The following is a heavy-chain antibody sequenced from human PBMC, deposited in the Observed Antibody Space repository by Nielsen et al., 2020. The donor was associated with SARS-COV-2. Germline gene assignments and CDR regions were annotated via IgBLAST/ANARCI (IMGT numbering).Heavy chain of an antibody. V-gene: IGHV3-23*05. CDR1: GSTFSSSA. D-gene: IGHD3-22*01. CDR2: IYGSGSSS. CDR3: AKGFYDSSGPY. J-gene: IGHJ4*02. Sequence: GGSLRLSCAASGSTFSSSAMSWLRQAPGKGLEWVSLIYGSGSSSYYADSVKGRFTISRDNAKNSLYLQMNSLRAEDTALYYCAKGFYDSSGPYWGQGTLVTVSS.